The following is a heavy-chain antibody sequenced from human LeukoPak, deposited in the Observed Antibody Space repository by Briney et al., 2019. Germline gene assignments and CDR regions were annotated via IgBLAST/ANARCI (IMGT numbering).Heavy chain of an antibody. Sequence: PSETLSLTCTVSGGSIGTYYRSWIRQPAGKGLEWIGRIYTSGNTKYNPSLKSRVTISVDTSKNQFSLKLTSLTAADTAIYYCARDSGRRGYPEYSFDYWGQGTLVTVSS. V-gene: IGHV4-4*07. CDR3: ARDSGRRGYPEYSFDY. CDR2: IYTSGNT. J-gene: IGHJ4*02. CDR1: GGSIGTYY. D-gene: IGHD3-10*01.